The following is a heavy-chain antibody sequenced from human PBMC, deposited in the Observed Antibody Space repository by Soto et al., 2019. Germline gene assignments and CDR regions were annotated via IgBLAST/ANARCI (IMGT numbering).Heavy chain of an antibody. Sequence: ASVKVSCKASGGTFSSYAISWVRQAPGQGLEWMGGIIPIFGTANYAQKFQGRVTITADKSTSTAYMELSSLRSEDTAVYYCARAPSGSYYGSYYYYYGMDVWGQGTTVTVS. D-gene: IGHD1-26*01. CDR3: ARAPSGSYYGSYYYYYGMDV. CDR1: GGTFSSYA. CDR2: IIPIFGTA. J-gene: IGHJ6*02. V-gene: IGHV1-69*06.